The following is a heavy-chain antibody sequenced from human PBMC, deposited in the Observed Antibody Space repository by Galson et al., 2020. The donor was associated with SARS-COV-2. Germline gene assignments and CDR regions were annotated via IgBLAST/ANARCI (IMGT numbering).Heavy chain of an antibody. CDR1: GFTFSSYA. J-gene: IGHJ4*02. CDR2: NSGSGGST. Sequence: GESLKISCAASGFTFSSYAMSWVRQAPGKGLEWVSANSGSGGSTYYADSVKGRFTISRDNSKNTLYLQMNSLRAEDTAVYYCAKASLMVYAIDTDYWGQGTLVTVSS. D-gene: IGHD2-8*01. CDR3: AKASLMVYAIDTDY. V-gene: IGHV3-23*01.